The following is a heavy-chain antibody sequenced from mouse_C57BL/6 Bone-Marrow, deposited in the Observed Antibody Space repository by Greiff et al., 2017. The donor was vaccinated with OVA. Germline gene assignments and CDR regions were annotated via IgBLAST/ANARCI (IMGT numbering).Heavy chain of an antibody. D-gene: IGHD2-13*01. Sequence: VQLKESGAELVRPGASVKLSCTASGFNIKDDYMHWVKQRPEQGLEWIGWIDPENGDTEYAAKFQGRATITADTSSNTAYLQLSSLTSEDTAVYYCTNGGDGGFAYWGQGTLVTVSA. CDR1: GFNIKDDY. V-gene: IGHV14-4*01. J-gene: IGHJ3*01. CDR3: TNGGDGGFAY. CDR2: IDPENGDT.